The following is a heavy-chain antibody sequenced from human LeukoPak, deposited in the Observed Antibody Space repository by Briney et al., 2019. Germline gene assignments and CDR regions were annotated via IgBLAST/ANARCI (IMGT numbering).Heavy chain of an antibody. J-gene: IGHJ3*02. CDR2: MNPNSGNT. CDR3: ARGRDEAFDI. V-gene: IGHV1-8*03. CDR1: GGTFSSYA. Sequence: ASVKVSCKASGGTFSSYAINWVRQATGQGLEWMGWMNPNSGNTGYAQKFQGRVTITRDTSISTAYMELSSLRSEDTAVYYCARGRDEAFDIWGQGTMVTVSS.